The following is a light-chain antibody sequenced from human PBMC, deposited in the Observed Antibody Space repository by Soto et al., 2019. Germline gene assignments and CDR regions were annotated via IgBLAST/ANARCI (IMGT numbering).Light chain of an antibody. CDR2: NAV. CDR3: QRYNDWPLT. CDR1: QGIGVT. Sequence: EIVMTQSPATLSVSPGERDTLSCRASQGIGVTLAWYQQKPGQTPRLLIYNAVTRATGVPARFSGSGSGTDFTLTINSLQSEDFAVYYCQRYNDWPLTFGGGTKV. V-gene: IGKV3-15*01. J-gene: IGKJ4*01.